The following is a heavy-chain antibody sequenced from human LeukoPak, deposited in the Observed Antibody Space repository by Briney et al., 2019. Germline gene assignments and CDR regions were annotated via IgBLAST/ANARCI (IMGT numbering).Heavy chain of an antibody. CDR2: VNPSGGST. CDR1: GYTFTSYY. V-gene: IGHV1-46*01. CDR3: ARSHKHYYQIDY. J-gene: IGHJ4*02. Sequence: ASVKVSCKASGYTFTSYYLHWVRQAPGQGLEWMGMVNPSGGSTSYAQKFQGRVSMTRDTSTTTVYMELSSLRSDDTAVYYCARSHKHYYQIDYWGQGTLVTVSS. D-gene: IGHD1-26*01.